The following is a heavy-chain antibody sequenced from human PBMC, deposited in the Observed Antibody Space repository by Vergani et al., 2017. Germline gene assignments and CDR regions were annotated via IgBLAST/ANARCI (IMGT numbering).Heavy chain of an antibody. CDR2: IYYSGRT. J-gene: IGHJ2*01. Sequence: QVQLQESGPGVVKPSETLSLTCTVSGVSIRSSRYYWGWIRQPPGKGLEWIATIYYSGRTNYNPSLKSRVTVSLDTSKNQFSLKFNSVTAAETATYYCVRVDHSVVVTAGGPLFDLWGRGTLVTVSS. V-gene: IGHV4-39*01. CDR3: VRVDHSVVVTAGGPLFDL. CDR1: GVSIRSSRYY. D-gene: IGHD2-21*02.